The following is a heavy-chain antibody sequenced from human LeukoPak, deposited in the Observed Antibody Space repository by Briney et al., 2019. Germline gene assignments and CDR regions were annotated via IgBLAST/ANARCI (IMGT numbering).Heavy chain of an antibody. CDR1: GFTFDDYA. V-gene: IGHV3-9*01. CDR2: ISWNSGSI. D-gene: IGHD1-1*01. CDR3: ARLGLEVGGPNWFDP. J-gene: IGHJ5*02. Sequence: GRSLRLSCAASGFTFDDYAMHWVRQAPGKGLEWVSGISWNSGSIGYADSVKGRFTISRDNAENSLYLQMNSLRVEDTAVYYCARLGLEVGGPNWFDPWGQGTLVTVSS.